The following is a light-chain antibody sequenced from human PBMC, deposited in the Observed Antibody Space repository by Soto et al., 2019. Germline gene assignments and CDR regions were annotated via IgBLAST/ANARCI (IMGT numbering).Light chain of an antibody. CDR2: AAS. V-gene: IGKV1-39*01. J-gene: IGKJ1*01. Sequence: DIPMTQSPSSLSASVGDRVTITCPASQSISSYLNWYQQKPGKAPKLLIYAASSLQSGVPSRFSGSGSGTDFTLTISSLQPEDFATYYCQQSYSTPPTFGQGTKVEIK. CDR3: QQSYSTPPT. CDR1: QSISSY.